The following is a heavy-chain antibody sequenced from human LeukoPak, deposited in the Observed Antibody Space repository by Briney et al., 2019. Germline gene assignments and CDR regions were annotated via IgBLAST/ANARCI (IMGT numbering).Heavy chain of an antibody. D-gene: IGHD3-22*01. CDR3: ARESNYYDSSGYYPYYFDN. Sequence: GRSLRLSCAASGFTFSTYAMHWVRQAPGKGLEWVAVISYDGSNKYYADSVKGRFTISRDSCKNTLYLQMNSLRAEDTAVYYCARESNYYDSSGYYPYYFDNWGQGTLVTVSS. V-gene: IGHV3-30-3*01. CDR1: GFTFSTYA. CDR2: ISYDGSNK. J-gene: IGHJ4*01.